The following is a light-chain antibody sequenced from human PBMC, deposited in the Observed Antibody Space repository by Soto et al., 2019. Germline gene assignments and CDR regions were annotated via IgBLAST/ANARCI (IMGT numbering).Light chain of an antibody. CDR3: QHYGSSPRT. V-gene: IGKV3-20*01. CDR2: GAS. CDR1: QSVSATH. J-gene: IGKJ1*01. Sequence: IVLTQSPDALSLSPGERATLSCRASQSVSATHLAWYQQKPGQAPRLLLYGASTRATGIPDRFSGSGSGTDFTLTISRVEPEDFAVFYCQHYGSSPRTFGQGTKVDIK.